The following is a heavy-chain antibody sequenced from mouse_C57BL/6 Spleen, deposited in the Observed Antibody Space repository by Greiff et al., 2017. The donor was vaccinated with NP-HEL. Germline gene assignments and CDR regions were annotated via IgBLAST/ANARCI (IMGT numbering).Heavy chain of an antibody. Sequence: QVQLQQPGAELVKPGASVKLSCKASGYTFTSYWMQWVKQRPGQGLEWIGEIDPSDSYTNYNQKFKGKATLTVDTSSSTAYMQLSSLTSEDSAVYYCVYGNPFAYWGQGTLVTVSA. CDR1: GYTFTSYW. V-gene: IGHV1-50*01. CDR2: IDPSDSYT. D-gene: IGHD2-1*01. J-gene: IGHJ3*01. CDR3: VYGNPFAY.